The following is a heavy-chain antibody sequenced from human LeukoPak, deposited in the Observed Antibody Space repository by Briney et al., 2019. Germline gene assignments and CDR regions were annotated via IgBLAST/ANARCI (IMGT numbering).Heavy chain of an antibody. CDR1: GGSFSGYY. D-gene: IGHD2-15*01. J-gene: IGHJ4*02. Sequence: SETLSLTCAVFGGSFSGYYWSWIRQPPGKGLEWIGEINHSGSTNYNPSLKSRVTISVDTSKNQFSLKLSSVTAADTAVYYCARDCSGGSCYDYWGQGTLVTVSS. CDR3: ARDCSGGSCYDY. V-gene: IGHV4-34*01. CDR2: INHSGST.